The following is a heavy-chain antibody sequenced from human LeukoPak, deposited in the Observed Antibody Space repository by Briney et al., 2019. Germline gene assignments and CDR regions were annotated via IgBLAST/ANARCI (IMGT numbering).Heavy chain of an antibody. D-gene: IGHD2-21*01. Sequence: GGSLRLSCAASGFNLNSYAMSWVRQAPGKGLEWVSAISGSGDNTFYADPVKGRFTISRDNSKNTLYLQMNSLRAEDTAVYYCARSAYCGGDCSYYFDYWGQGTLVTVSS. CDR1: GFNLNSYA. V-gene: IGHV3-23*01. CDR2: ISGSGDNT. J-gene: IGHJ4*02. CDR3: ARSAYCGGDCSYYFDY.